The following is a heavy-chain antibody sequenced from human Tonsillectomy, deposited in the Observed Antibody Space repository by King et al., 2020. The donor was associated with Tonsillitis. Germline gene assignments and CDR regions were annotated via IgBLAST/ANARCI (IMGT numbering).Heavy chain of an antibody. Sequence: QLVQSGAEVKKPGSSVKVSCKASGGTFSSYAISWVRQAPGQGLEWMGRIIPILGIANYAQKFQGRVTITADKSTSTAYMELSSLRSEDTAVYYCAFPYDYVWGSYPRYAFAIWGQGTMVTVSS. CDR1: GGTFSSYA. CDR3: AFPYDYVWGSYPRYAFAI. CDR2: IIPILGIA. J-gene: IGHJ3*02. D-gene: IGHD3-16*02. V-gene: IGHV1-69*04.